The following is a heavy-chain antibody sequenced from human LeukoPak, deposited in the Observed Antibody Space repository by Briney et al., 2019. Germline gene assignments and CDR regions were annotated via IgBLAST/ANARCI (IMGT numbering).Heavy chain of an antibody. CDR1: GFTFSSYG. D-gene: IGHD3-22*01. CDR2: IWYDGSNK. CDR3: AKGTVGYYYDSSGWDYFDY. J-gene: IGHJ4*02. V-gene: IGHV3-33*06. Sequence: PGRSLRLSCAASGFTFSSYGMHWVRQAPGKGLEWVAVIWYDGSNKYYADSVKGRFTISRDNSKNTLYLQMNSLRVEDTAVYYCAKGTVGYYYDSSGWDYFDYWGQGTLVTVSS.